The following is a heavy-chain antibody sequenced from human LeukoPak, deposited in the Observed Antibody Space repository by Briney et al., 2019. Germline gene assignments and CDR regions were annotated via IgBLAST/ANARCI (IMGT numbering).Heavy chain of an antibody. CDR1: GFTLSNYW. V-gene: IGHV3-7*01. D-gene: IGHD1-26*01. Sequence: GGSLRLSCAASGFTLSNYWMSWVRQAPGKGLEWVANINQDGSEKYYVDSVKGRFAISRDNAKNSLYLQMNSLRAEDTAVYYCASSGTYAFFQHWGQGTLVTVFS. J-gene: IGHJ1*01. CDR2: INQDGSEK. CDR3: ASSGTYAFFQH.